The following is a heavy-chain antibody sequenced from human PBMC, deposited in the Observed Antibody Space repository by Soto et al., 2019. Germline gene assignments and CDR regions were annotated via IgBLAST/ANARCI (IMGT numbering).Heavy chain of an antibody. CDR3: ARDSYDFWSYAYYFDY. J-gene: IGHJ4*02. D-gene: IGHD3-3*01. V-gene: IGHV3-30-3*01. Sequence: GGSLRLSCAASGFTFSSYAMHWVRQAPGKGLEWVAVISYDGSNKYYADSVKGRFTISRDNSKNTLYLQMNSLRAEDTAVYYCARDSYDFWSYAYYFDYWGQGTLVTVSS. CDR1: GFTFSSYA. CDR2: ISYDGSNK.